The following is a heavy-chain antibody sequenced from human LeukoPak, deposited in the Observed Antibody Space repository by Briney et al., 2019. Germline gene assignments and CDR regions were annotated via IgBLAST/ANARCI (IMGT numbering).Heavy chain of an antibody. CDR1: GGSISSYH. D-gene: IGHD2/OR15-2a*01. J-gene: IGHJ6*02. V-gene: IGHV4-59*08. Sequence: SETLSLTCTVSGGSISSYHWSWIRQPPGKGLEWIGYIYYSGSTNYNPSLKSRVTISVDTSKNQFSLKLSSVTAADTAVYYCARHSFRVSFFHMDVWGQGTTVTVSS. CDR3: ARHSFRVSFFHMDV. CDR2: IYYSGST.